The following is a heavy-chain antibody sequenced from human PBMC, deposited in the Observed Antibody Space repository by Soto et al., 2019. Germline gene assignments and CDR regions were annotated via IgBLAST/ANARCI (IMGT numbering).Heavy chain of an antibody. CDR2: IYWNDDK. V-gene: IGHV2-5*01. J-gene: IGHJ6*02. CDR3: AHSVTMVRGVIITFGGMDV. D-gene: IGHD3-10*01. CDR1: GFSLSTSGVG. Sequence: QITLKESGPTLVKPTQTLTLTCTFSGFSLSTSGVGVGWIRQPPGKALEWLALIYWNDDKRYSPSLKSRLTITKDTSKCQVVLTMTNMDPVDTATYYCAHSVTMVRGVIITFGGMDVWGQGTTVTVSS.